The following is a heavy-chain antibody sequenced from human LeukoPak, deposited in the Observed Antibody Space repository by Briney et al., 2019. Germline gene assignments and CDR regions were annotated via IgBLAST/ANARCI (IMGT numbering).Heavy chain of an antibody. Sequence: SETLSLTCIVFGGSISSNSYYWGWIRQPPGKGLEWIGSIYYSENTYYNPSLKSRVTIYVDTSKNQISLKLNSVPAADTAVYYCARHRRDILTGYSYLQGRWFDPWGQGTLVSVPS. CDR2: IYYSENT. CDR3: ARHRRDILTGYSYLQGRWFDP. V-gene: IGHV4-39*01. D-gene: IGHD3-9*01. J-gene: IGHJ5*02. CDR1: GGSISSNSYY.